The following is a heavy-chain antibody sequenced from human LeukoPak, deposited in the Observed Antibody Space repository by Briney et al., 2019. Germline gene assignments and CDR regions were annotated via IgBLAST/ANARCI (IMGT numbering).Heavy chain of an antibody. D-gene: IGHD3-22*01. Sequence: ASVKVSCKASGYTFTSYYMHWVRQAPGQGLEWMGIINPSGGSTSYAQKFQGRVTMTRDTSTSTVYMELRSLRSEDTAVYYCARGSYYDSSGYYTLTTPLDYWGQGTLVTVSS. CDR1: GYTFTSYY. J-gene: IGHJ4*02. V-gene: IGHV1-46*01. CDR3: ARGSYYDSSGYYTLTTPLDY. CDR2: INPSGGST.